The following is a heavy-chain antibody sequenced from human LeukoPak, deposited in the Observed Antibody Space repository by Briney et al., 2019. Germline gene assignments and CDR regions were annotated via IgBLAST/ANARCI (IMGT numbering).Heavy chain of an antibody. V-gene: IGHV3-33*01. D-gene: IGHD2-15*01. CDR1: GFTFSSYG. Sequence: SGRSLRLSCAASGFTFSSYGMHWVRQAPGKGLEWVAVIWYDGSNKYYADSVKGRFTISRDNSKNTLYLQMNSLRAEDTAVYYCARDPAPVARGMDVWGQGTTVTVSS. CDR2: IWYDGSNK. J-gene: IGHJ6*02. CDR3: ARDPAPVARGMDV.